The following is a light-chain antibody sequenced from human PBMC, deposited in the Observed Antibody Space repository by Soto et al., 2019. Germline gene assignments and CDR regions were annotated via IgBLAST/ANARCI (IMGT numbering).Light chain of an antibody. J-gene: IGKJ1*01. CDR2: DAS. Sequence: EIVLTQSPATLSSSPGERATLSCRASQSVNNYLAWYQQRPGQAPRLLIYDASNRATGIPARFSGSGSGTDFTLTISSLEPEDFAVYYCQQRSNWPPVWTFGQGTKVDIK. CDR3: QQRSNWPPVWT. CDR1: QSVNNY. V-gene: IGKV3-11*01.